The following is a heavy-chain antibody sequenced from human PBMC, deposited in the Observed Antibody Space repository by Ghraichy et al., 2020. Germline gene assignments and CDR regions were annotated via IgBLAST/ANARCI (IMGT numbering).Heavy chain of an antibody. Sequence: LSLTCAASGFTFSKYGMHWVRQAPGKGLEWVAVISYDGSNKKYAESGRFTISRDNSKNTLYLQMNSLRAEDTAVYYCAKERDTSGYYSFRGDCYGMDVWGQGTTVTVSS. CDR2: ISYDGSNK. CDR3: AKERDTSGYYSFRGDCYGMDV. V-gene: IGHV3-30*18. CDR1: GFTFSKYG. J-gene: IGHJ6*02. D-gene: IGHD3-22*01.